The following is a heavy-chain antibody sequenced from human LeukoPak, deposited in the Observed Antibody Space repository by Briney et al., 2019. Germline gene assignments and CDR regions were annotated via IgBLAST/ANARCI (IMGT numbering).Heavy chain of an antibody. D-gene: IGHD3-22*01. CDR2: ISGDGTNT. CDR1: GFTISNYW. J-gene: IGHJ4*02. V-gene: IGHV3-74*01. CDR3: ARTSYDTGGYFED. Sequence: PGGSLRLSCAASGFTISNYWMHWVRQAPGKGLVWVSRISGDGTNTNYADSVKGRFTISRDNAKNTLYLQMNSLGAEDTAVYYCARTSYDTGGYFEDWAQGTLVTVSS.